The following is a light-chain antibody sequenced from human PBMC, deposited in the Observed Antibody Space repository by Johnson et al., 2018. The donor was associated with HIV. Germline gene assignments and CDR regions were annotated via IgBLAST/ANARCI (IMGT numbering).Light chain of an antibody. CDR2: DTN. J-gene: IGLJ1*01. V-gene: IGLV1-51*01. CDR3: GTWDSSLSAVV. Sequence: QSVLTQPPSVSAAPGQKVTISCSGSSSNIGNNYVSWYKQLPGTAPKLLIYDTNKRPSGIPDRFFGSKSGTSSTLGINGLQAGDECDYYCGTWDSSLSAVVFGTGTKFTVL. CDR1: SSNIGNNY.